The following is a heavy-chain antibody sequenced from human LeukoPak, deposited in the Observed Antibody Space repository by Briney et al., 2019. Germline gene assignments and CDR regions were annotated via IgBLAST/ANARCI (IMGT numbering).Heavy chain of an antibody. Sequence: GRSLRLSCAASGFTFSSYGMHWVRQAPGKGLEWVAVISYDGSNKYYADSVKGRFTISRDNSKNTLYLQMNSLRAEDTAVYYCARSRGVRGVLFDYWGQGTLVTVSS. D-gene: IGHD3-10*01. CDR1: GFTFSSYG. V-gene: IGHV3-30*03. J-gene: IGHJ4*02. CDR2: ISYDGSNK. CDR3: ARSRGVRGVLFDY.